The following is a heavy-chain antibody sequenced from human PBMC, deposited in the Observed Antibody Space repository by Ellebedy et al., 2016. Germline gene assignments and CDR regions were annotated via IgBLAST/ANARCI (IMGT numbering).Heavy chain of an antibody. CDR2: MNPNSGNT. CDR3: ARVPRYFYSGYGEDY. Sequence: ASVKVSXXASGYTFTTYDINWVRQAPGQGLEWMGWMNPNSGNTGYAQKFQGRVTMTRNTSISTAYMELSSLRSDDTAVYYCARVPRYFYSGYGEDYWGQGTLVTVSS. CDR1: GYTFTTYD. J-gene: IGHJ4*02. V-gene: IGHV1-8*01. D-gene: IGHD5-12*01.